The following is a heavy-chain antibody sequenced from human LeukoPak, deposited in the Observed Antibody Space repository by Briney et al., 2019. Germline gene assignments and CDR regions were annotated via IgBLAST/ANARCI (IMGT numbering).Heavy chain of an antibody. V-gene: IGHV5-51*01. CDR3: ATGRADILTGPDY. J-gene: IGHJ4*02. CDR2: IYPGDSDT. CDR1: GYSFTSYW. D-gene: IGHD3-9*01. Sequence: GESLKISCKGSGYSFTSYWIGWVRQMPGKGLEGMGIIYPGDSDTRYSPSFQGQVTISADKSISTAYLQWSSLQASDTAMYYCATGRADILTGPDYWGQGTLVTVSS.